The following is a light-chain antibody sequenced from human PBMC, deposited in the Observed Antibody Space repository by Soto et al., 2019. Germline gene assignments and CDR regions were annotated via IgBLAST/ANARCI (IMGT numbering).Light chain of an antibody. CDR2: AAS. V-gene: IGKV1-39*01. J-gene: IGKJ5*01. Sequence: DIQLNQSPPSLSASVGDRVTIXXRASQSISPFLNWYQKKPGTAPQLXIYAASILQRVGPSRFSGSGAGTDFTLTSSSLQPEDFATYYCQQGHSNPITLGRGTRLEIK. CDR3: QQGHSNPIT. CDR1: QSISPF.